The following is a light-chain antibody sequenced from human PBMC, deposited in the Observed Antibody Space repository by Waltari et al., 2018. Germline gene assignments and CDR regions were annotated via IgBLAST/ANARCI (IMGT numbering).Light chain of an antibody. J-gene: IGKJ1*01. Sequence: DIQLTQSPSTLSASVGDRVTITCRASERIGTWLAWYEQKPGKAPNLLIYKASILESGVPSRFSGSGSGTEFTLIISSLQPDVIATYYCQQYNTFSTFGQGTKVEIK. CDR2: KAS. CDR3: QQYNTFST. CDR1: ERIGTW. V-gene: IGKV1-5*03.